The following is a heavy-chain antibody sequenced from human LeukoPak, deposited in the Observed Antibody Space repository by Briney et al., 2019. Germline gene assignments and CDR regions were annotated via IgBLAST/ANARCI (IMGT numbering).Heavy chain of an antibody. CDR1: GFTFSDYY. CDR2: ISVSGTTM. Sequence: GGSLRLSCATSGFTFSDYYMSRIRQAPGKGLEWVSYISVSGTTMYYADSVKGRFTLSRDNAKNSLYLQMNSLRAEDTAVYYCARVGRLQYGDYVAFDYWGQGTLVTVSS. J-gene: IGHJ4*02. V-gene: IGHV3-11*01. D-gene: IGHD4-17*01. CDR3: ARVGRLQYGDYVAFDY.